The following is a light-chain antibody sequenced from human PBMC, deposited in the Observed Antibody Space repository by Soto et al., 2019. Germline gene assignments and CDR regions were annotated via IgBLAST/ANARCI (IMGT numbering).Light chain of an antibody. CDR1: QSVSRF. Sequence: EIVLTQSPATLSLSPGVRATLSCRASQSVSRFLAWYQQKPGQAPRLLSSDASNRATGIPGRFSGSGSGTDFSLTISSLEPEDCAVYYCQQRSNWPWTFGEGTKVEIK. V-gene: IGKV3-11*01. CDR2: DAS. J-gene: IGKJ1*01. CDR3: QQRSNWPWT.